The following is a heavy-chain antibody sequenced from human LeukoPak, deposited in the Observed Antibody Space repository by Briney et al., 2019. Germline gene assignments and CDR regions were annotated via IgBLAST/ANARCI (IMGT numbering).Heavy chain of an antibody. CDR1: GGSFSRYY. Sequence: SETLSLTCAVYGGSFSRYYWSWIRQSPGKGLEWIAEIDHRGDTDYNPSVKSRVTISVDTSKNQFSLKVRSLSAADTAVYYCARGATISETGYFDFWGQGTPVTVSS. CDR3: ARGATISETGYFDF. V-gene: IGHV4-34*01. D-gene: IGHD5-24*01. J-gene: IGHJ4*03. CDR2: IDHRGDT.